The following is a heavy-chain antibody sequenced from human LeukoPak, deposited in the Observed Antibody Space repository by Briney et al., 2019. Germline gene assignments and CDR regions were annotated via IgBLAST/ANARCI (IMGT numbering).Heavy chain of an antibody. D-gene: IGHD6-13*01. CDR3: AGGGAAAGGGQIDY. Sequence: GASVKVSCKASGGTFSSYAISWVRQAPGQGLEWMGRIIPILGIANYAQKFQGRITITADKSTSTAYMELSSLRSEDTAVYYCAGGGAAAGGGQIDYWGQGTLVTVSS. CDR1: GGTFSSYA. CDR2: IIPILGIA. J-gene: IGHJ4*02. V-gene: IGHV1-69*04.